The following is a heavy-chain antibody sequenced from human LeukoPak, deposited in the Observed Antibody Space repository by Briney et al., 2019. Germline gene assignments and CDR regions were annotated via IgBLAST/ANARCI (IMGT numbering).Heavy chain of an antibody. CDR1: GGSLSSYY. Sequence: SETLSLTCTVSGGSLSSYYWSWIRQPPAKGLEWIGHIYYSGSTNYNPSLKSRVTISVDTSKNQFSLKVSSVTAADTAVYYCARVGCSSTSCSTNYGMDVWGQGTTVTVSS. D-gene: IGHD2-2*02. CDR2: IYYSGST. V-gene: IGHV4-59*01. J-gene: IGHJ6*02. CDR3: ARVGCSSTSCSTNYGMDV.